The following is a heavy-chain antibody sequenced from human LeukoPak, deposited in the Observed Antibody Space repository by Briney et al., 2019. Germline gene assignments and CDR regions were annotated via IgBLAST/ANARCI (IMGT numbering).Heavy chain of an antibody. CDR2: ISYDGSNK. CDR1: GFTFSSYA. J-gene: IGHJ4*02. V-gene: IGHV3-30*04. Sequence: GGSLRLSCAASGFTFSSYAMHWVRQAPGKGLEWVAVISYDGSNKYYADSVKGRFTISRDNSKNTLYLQMNSLRAEDTAVYYCAKDGGLWVSAHWGDSWGRGTLVTVSS. D-gene: IGHD7-27*01. CDR3: AKDGGLWVSAHWGDS.